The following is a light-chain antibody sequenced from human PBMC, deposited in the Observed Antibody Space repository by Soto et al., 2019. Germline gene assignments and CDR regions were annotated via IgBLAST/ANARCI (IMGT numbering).Light chain of an antibody. CDR2: KVS. J-gene: IGKJ1*01. Sequence: DIVMTQTPLSSPVTLGQAASISCRSSQSLLHSDGNTYLSWFQQRPGQPPRLLIYKVSDRFSGVPDRYSGSGAGTDFTLTISSVEAEDFGIYYCMQATQYHGTFGLGTKVAIK. CDR3: MQATQYHGT. CDR1: QSLLHSDGNTY. V-gene: IGKV2-24*01.